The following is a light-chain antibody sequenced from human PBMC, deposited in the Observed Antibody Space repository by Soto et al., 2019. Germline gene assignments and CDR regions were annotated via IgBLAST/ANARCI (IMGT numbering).Light chain of an antibody. CDR1: GSNIGAPYD. Sequence: QSVLTQPPSLSGAPGQRVTISCTGSGSNIGAPYDVHWYQHLPGTAPKLMIYHVTYRPSGVSNRYSGSKSGNSASLTISGLQADDEADYYCCSLTTSHTYVFGSGTKLTVL. J-gene: IGLJ1*01. V-gene: IGLV1-40*01. CDR2: HVT. CDR3: CSLTTSHTYV.